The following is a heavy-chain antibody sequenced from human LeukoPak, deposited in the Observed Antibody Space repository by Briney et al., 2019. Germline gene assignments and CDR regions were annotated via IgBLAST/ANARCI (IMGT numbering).Heavy chain of an antibody. J-gene: IGHJ4*02. V-gene: IGHV4-34*01. CDR3: ARGPTRYDFWSGYYRD. D-gene: IGHD3-3*01. CDR2: INDSGST. Sequence: SETLSLTCAVYGGSFSGYYWSWIRQPPGKGLEWIGEINDSGSTNYNPSLKSRVTISVDTSKNQFSLKLSSVTAADTAVYYCARGPTRYDFWSGYYRDWGQGTLVTVSS. CDR1: GGSFSGYY.